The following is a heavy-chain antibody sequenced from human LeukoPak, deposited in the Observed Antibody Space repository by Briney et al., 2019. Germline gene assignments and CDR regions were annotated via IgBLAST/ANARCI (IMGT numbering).Heavy chain of an antibody. D-gene: IGHD3-3*01. CDR3: ARDVLRITIFGVVEDAFDI. V-gene: IGHV3-30-3*01. Sequence: GGSLRLSCAASGFTFSSYAMPWVRQAPGKELEWVAVISYDGSNKYYADSVKGRFTISRDNSKNTLYLQMNSLRAEDTAVYYCARDVLRITIFGVVEDAFDIWGQGTMVTVSS. J-gene: IGHJ3*02. CDR1: GFTFSSYA. CDR2: ISYDGSNK.